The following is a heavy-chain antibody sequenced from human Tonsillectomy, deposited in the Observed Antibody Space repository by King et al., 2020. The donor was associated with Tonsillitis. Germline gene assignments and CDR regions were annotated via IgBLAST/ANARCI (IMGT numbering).Heavy chain of an antibody. CDR1: GFTFSSYA. Sequence: VQLVESGGGLVQPGGSLRLSCAASGFTFSSYAMSWVRQAPGKGLEWVSAVSGSGGSTSDADSVKGRFTISRDNSKNTLHLQMNSLRAEDTAVYYYANDVGVAGEVLYLYYWAQRTLVTLPS. D-gene: IGHD6-19*01. V-gene: IGHV3-23*04. CDR2: VSGSGGST. J-gene: IGHJ4*02. CDR3: ANDVGVAGEVLYLYY.